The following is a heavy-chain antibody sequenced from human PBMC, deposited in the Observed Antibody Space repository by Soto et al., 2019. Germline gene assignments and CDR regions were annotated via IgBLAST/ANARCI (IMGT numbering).Heavy chain of an antibody. CDR1: GGSISSYY. D-gene: IGHD6-13*01. J-gene: IGHJ3*02. V-gene: IGHV4-59*01. Sequence: SETLSLTCTVSGGSISSYYWSWIRQPPGKGLEWIGYIYYSGSTNYNPSLKSRVTISVDTSKNQFSLKLSSVTAADTAVYYCAREYRKGVSSWADAFDIWGQGTMVTVSS. CDR3: AREYRKGVSSWADAFDI. CDR2: IYYSGST.